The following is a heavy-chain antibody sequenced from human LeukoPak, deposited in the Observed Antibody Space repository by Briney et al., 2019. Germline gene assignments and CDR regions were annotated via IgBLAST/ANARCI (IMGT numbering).Heavy chain of an antibody. CDR2: VYSSGST. CDR1: GGSFSAYY. J-gene: IGHJ4*02. CDR3: ARAGTFRFYFDY. V-gene: IGHV4-34*11. Sequence: SETLSLTCAVYGGSFSAYYWSWIRQPPGKGLEWIGYVYSSGSTDYNPSLESRVTISVDMSKNQFSLKLRSVTAADTAVYFCARAGTFRFYFDYWSQGTLVTVSS.